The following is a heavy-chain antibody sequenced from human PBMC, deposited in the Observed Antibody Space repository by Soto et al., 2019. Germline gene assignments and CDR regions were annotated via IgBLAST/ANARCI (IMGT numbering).Heavy chain of an antibody. D-gene: IGHD1-26*01. CDR2: IKSKTDGGIA. J-gene: IGHJ6*02. CDR1: RFSFTNAW. CDR3: STDIGIYGLDI. V-gene: IGHV3-15*01. Sequence: EVQLVESGGGFVQPGGSLRLSCVASRFSFTNAWMSWVRQAPGKGPEWVGSIKSKTDGGIADYAAPVKGRFTISRDDSQNTPYLHMDSLKTEDTALYHCSTDIGIYGLDIWGQGTTVTVSS.